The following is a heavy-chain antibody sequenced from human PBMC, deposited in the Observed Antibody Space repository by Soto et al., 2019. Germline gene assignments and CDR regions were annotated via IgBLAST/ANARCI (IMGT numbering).Heavy chain of an antibody. D-gene: IGHD5-12*01. V-gene: IGHV4-59*01. CDR2: IYYSGST. Sequence: SETLSLTCTVSGGSISSYYWSWIRQPPGKGLEWIGYIYYSGSTNYNPSLKSRVTMSVDTSKNQFSLKLRSVTAADTAVYYCAGDLFSGYSLDYWGQGALVTVSS. CDR3: AGDLFSGYSLDY. J-gene: IGHJ4*02. CDR1: GGSISSYY.